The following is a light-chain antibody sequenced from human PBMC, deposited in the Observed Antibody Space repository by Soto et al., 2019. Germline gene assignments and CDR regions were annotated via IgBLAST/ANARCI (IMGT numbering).Light chain of an antibody. CDR3: SSYARSSTLV. CDR2: DVN. CDR1: SSDVGAYIY. Sequence: QSALTQPASVSGSPGQSITISCTGTSSDVGAYIYVSWYQHQPGKAPKVMIYDVNSRPSGVSNRFSGSKSGNTASLTISGLQAEDEADYYCSSYARSSTLVFGGGTKL. V-gene: IGLV2-14*03. J-gene: IGLJ2*01.